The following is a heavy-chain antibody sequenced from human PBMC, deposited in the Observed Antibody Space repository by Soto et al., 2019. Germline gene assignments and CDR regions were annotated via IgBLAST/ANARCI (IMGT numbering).Heavy chain of an antibody. J-gene: IGHJ4*02. CDR2: INHSGST. D-gene: IGHD6-19*01. CDR1: GGSFSGYY. V-gene: IGHV4-34*01. Sequence: SETLSLTCAVYGGSFSGYYWSWIRQPPGKGLEWIGEINHSGSTNYNPSLKSRVTISVDTSKNQFSLKLSSVTAADTAVYYCASQSVAGTSFGTGYFDYWGQGTLVTVS. CDR3: ASQSVAGTSFGTGYFDY.